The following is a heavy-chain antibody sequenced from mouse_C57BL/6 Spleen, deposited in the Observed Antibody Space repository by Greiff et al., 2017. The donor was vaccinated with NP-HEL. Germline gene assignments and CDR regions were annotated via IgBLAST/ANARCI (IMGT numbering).Heavy chain of an antibody. CDR2: IRSKSNNYAT. Sequence: EVKLMESGGGLVHPKGSLKLSCAASGFSFNTYAMNWVRQAPGKGLEWVARIRSKSNNYATYYADSVKDRFTISRDDSESMLYLQMNNLKTEDTAMYYCVRLGYSNYLDYYAMDYWGQGTSVTVSS. J-gene: IGHJ4*01. V-gene: IGHV10-1*01. D-gene: IGHD2-5*01. CDR1: GFSFNTYA. CDR3: VRLGYSNYLDYYAMDY.